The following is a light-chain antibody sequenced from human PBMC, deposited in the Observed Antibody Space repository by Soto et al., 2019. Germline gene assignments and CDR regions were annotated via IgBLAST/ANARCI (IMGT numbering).Light chain of an antibody. CDR3: GTWDSNLNNGVV. V-gene: IGLV1-51*01. J-gene: IGLJ2*01. CDR2: DNY. CDR1: SATIGNNY. Sequence: QSVLTQPPSVSAAPGQRVTIFCSGRSATIGNNYVSWYQQLPGTAPILIIYDNYYRPSGIPDRFSGSKSGTSATLVITGVQTGDEADYYCGTWDSNLNNGVVFGGGTKLTVL.